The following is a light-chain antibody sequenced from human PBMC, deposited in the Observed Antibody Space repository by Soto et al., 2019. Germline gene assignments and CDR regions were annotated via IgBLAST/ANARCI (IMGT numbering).Light chain of an antibody. CDR3: QQYDSWRYT. V-gene: IGKV3-15*01. CDR2: GAS. Sequence: EIVMTQSPATLSVSPGERATLSCRASQSVSSNFAWYQQNPGQAPRLLIYGASTMATGIAARFSGSGSGTEFTRTISSLQSEDCAVYDCQQYDSWRYTFGQGTKLEIK. CDR1: QSVSSN. J-gene: IGKJ2*01.